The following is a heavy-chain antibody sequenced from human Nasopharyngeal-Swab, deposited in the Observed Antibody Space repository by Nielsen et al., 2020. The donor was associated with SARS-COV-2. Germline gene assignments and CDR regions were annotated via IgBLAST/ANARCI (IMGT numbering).Heavy chain of an antibody. CDR3: ARLPHRDTAMVKAVVLDY. J-gene: IGHJ4*02. CDR2: IYYSGST. CDR1: GGSISSSSYY. D-gene: IGHD5-18*01. V-gene: IGHV4-39*07. Sequence: SETLSLTCTVSGGSISSSSYYWGWIRQPPGKGLEWIGSIYYSGSTYYNSSLKSRVTISVDTSKNQFSLKLSSVTAADTAVYYCARLPHRDTAMVKAVVLDYWGQGTLVTVSS.